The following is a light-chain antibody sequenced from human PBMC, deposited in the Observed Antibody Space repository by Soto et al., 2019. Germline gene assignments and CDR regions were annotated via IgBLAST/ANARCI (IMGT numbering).Light chain of an antibody. CDR2: DAS. Sequence: IMLTQAPCTLSLSPGERATLSCRASQSVSSYLAWYQQKPGQAPRLLIYDASNRATGIPARFSGSGSGTDFTLTISSLEPEDFAVYYCQQRSNWPPWTFGQGTKVDI. J-gene: IGKJ1*01. CDR1: QSVSSY. CDR3: QQRSNWPPWT. V-gene: IGKV3-11*01.